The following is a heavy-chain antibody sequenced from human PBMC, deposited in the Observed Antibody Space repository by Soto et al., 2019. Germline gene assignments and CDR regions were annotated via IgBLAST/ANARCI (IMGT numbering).Heavy chain of an antibody. CDR3: ARDYIAVARRSAGYFDY. V-gene: IGHV3-23*01. J-gene: IGHJ4*02. D-gene: IGHD6-19*01. CDR2: ISGSGGST. CDR1: GFTFSSYA. Sequence: GGSLRLSCAASGFTFSSYAMSWVRQAPGKGLEWVSAISGSGGSTYYADSVKGRFAISRDNSKNTLYLQMNSLRAEDTAVYYCARDYIAVARRSAGYFDYWGQGTLVTVSS.